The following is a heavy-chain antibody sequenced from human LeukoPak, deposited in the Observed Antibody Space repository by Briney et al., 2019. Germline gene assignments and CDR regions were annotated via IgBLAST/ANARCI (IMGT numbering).Heavy chain of an antibody. D-gene: IGHD6-13*01. V-gene: IGHV1-46*01. CDR1: GYTFTSYY. J-gene: IGHJ4*02. CDR3: ARDRLTIAAASNGIDY. Sequence: ASVKVSCKASGYTFTSYYMHWVRQAPGQGLEWMGIINPSGGSTSYAQKFQGRVTMTRDMSTSTVYMELSSLRSEDTAVYYCARDRLTIAAASNGIDYWGQGTLVTVSS. CDR2: INPSGGST.